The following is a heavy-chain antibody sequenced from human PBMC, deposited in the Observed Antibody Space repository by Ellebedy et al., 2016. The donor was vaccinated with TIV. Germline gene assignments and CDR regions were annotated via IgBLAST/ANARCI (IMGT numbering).Heavy chain of an antibody. J-gene: IGHJ3*02. CDR2: ISAYNGNT. D-gene: IGHD2-15*01. V-gene: IGHV1-18*04. CDR3: ARVAQGCSGGSCRDEENDAFDI. Sequence: ASVKVSCXASGYTFTSYGISWVRQAPGQGLEGMGWISAYNGNTNYAQKLQGRVTMTTDTTTSTAYMELRSLRSDDTAVYYCARVAQGCSGGSCRDEENDAFDIWGQGTMVNVSS. CDR1: GYTFTSYG.